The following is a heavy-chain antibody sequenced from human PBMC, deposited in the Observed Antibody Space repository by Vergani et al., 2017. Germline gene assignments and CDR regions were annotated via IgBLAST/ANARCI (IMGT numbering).Heavy chain of an antibody. J-gene: IGHJ4*02. CDR1: GFTFSSYA. Sequence: EVQLVESGGGLVQPGGSLRLSCSASGFTFSSYAMHWVRQAPGKGLEYVSAISSNGGSTYSADSVKGRFTISRDNSKNTLYLQMSSLRAEDTAVYYCVKGATATPSDYWGQGTLVTVSS. CDR2: ISSNGGST. D-gene: IGHD5-18*01. CDR3: VKGATATPSDY. V-gene: IGHV3-64D*06.